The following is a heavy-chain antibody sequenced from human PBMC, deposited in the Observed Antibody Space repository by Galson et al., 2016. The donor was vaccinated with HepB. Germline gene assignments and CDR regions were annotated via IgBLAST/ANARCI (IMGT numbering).Heavy chain of an antibody. V-gene: IGHV3-23*01. Sequence: LRLSCAASGFFFSGRAMGWVRQAPGKGLEWVSGINNGAATTGYAASVKGRFTISRDNSKNTLYLQMNSLRTEDTAVYYCARDDYSGGRGSPDYWGQGTLVTVSS. CDR2: INNGAATT. D-gene: IGHD4/OR15-4a*01. J-gene: IGHJ4*02. CDR1: GFFFSGRA. CDR3: ARDDYSGGRGSPDY.